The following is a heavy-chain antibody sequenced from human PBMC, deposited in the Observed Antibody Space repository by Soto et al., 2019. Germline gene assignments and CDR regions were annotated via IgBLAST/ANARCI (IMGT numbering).Heavy chain of an antibody. CDR1: GGTFSSYA. J-gene: IGHJ6*02. CDR3: GAVGCSGSSCYSFYTGMDV. V-gene: IGHV1-69*12. D-gene: IGHD2-15*01. CDR2: IIPIFGTA. Sequence: QVQLVQSGAEVKKPGSSVKVSCKASGGTFSSYAISWVRQAPGQGLEWMGEIIPIFGTANYAQKFKGRVTITAGEATSTAYMELSSLRSEDTAVYYCGAVGCSGSSCYSFYTGMDVCGQGTPVTVSS.